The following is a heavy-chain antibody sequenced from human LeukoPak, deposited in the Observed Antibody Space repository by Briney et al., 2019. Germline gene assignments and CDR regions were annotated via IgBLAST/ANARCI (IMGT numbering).Heavy chain of an antibody. CDR2: IFTSGST. V-gene: IGHV4-4*07. CDR3: AKTNRDGYNAILFDY. J-gene: IGHJ4*02. Sequence: SETLSLTCTVSGGSISSHSWSWIRQPAGKGLEWIGRIFTSGSTYYNPSLKSRVIMSVDTSKNQFSLKLSSVTAADTAVYYRAKTNRDGYNAILFDYWGQGTLVTVSS. CDR1: GGSISSHS. D-gene: IGHD5-24*01.